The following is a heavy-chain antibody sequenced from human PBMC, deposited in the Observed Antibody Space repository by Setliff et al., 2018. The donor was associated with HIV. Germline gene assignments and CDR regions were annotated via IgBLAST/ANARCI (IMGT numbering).Heavy chain of an antibody. J-gene: IGHJ4*02. D-gene: IGHD3-16*01. CDR3: VNPSGAMGDFDS. CDR2: IYYTGTT. Sequence: SETLSLTCTVSGVSGGSISSHYWNWIRQPPGKGLEWIGYIYYTGTTKNNPSLKSRVTMSIDTSKNQFSLKLTSVTAADTAVYYCVNPSGAMGDFDSWGQGTLVTVSS. CDR1: GGSISSHY. V-gene: IGHV4-59*08.